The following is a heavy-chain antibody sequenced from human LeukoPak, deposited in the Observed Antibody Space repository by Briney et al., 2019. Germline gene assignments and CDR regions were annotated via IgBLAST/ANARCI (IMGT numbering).Heavy chain of an antibody. D-gene: IGHD1-26*01. CDR2: ISYDGSNQ. Sequence: GRSLRLSCAASGFTFSNYGIHWVRQAPGKGLEWVAGISYDGSNQYYADSVKGRFTTSRDNSKNTMYLQTNSLRAEDTALYYCAKQEGWELGDYYFDYWGQGTLVTVSS. J-gene: IGHJ4*02. V-gene: IGHV3-30*18. CDR3: AKQEGWELGDYYFDY. CDR1: GFTFSNYG.